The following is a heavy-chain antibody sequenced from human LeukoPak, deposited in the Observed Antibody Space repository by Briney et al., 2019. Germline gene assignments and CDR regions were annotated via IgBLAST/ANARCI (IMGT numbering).Heavy chain of an antibody. CDR3: AKESREVAVAGHAGFDY. J-gene: IGHJ4*02. CDR1: GFTFSSYA. Sequence: GGSLRLSCAASGFTFSSYAMSWVRQAPGKGLEWVLAISGSGGSTYYADSVKGRFTISRDNSKNTLYLQMNSLRAEDTAVYYCAKESREVAVAGHAGFDYWGQGTLVTVSS. D-gene: IGHD6-19*01. V-gene: IGHV3-23*01. CDR2: ISGSGGST.